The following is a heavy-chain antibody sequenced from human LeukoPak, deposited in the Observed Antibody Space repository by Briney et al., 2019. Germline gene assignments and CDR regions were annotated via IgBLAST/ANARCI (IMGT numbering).Heavy chain of an antibody. J-gene: IGHJ4*02. CDR2: IKEDGSEK. CDR3: ARDGGGGDYDSSGHQGY. D-gene: IGHD3-22*01. Sequence: GGSLRLSCAGYGFTFSGYWMSWVRQAPGKGLEWVANIKEDGSEKNYVDSVKGRFTISRDNAKNSLYLQMNSLRAEDTAVYYCARDGGGGDYDSSGHQGYWGQGTLVTVSS. CDR1: GFTFSGYW. V-gene: IGHV3-7*01.